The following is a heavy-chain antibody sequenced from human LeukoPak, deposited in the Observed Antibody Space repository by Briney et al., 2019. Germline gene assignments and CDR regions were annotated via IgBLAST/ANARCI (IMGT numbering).Heavy chain of an antibody. CDR1: GGSFSGYY. CDR2: INHSGST. D-gene: IGHD6-13*01. J-gene: IGHJ4*02. V-gene: IGHV4-34*01. Sequence: SETLSLTCAVYGGSFSGYYWSWIRQPPGKGLEWIGEINHSGSTNYNPSLKSRVTISVDTSKNQFSLKLSSVTAADTAVYYCARGQGVAAAQSDYWGQGTLVTVSS. CDR3: ARGQGVAAAQSDY.